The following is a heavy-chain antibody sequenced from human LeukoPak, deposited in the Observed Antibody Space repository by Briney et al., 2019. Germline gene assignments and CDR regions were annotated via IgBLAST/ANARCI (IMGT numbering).Heavy chain of an antibody. Sequence: GASVKVSCKASGYTFTSYYMHWVRQAPGQGLEWMGIINPSGGSTSYAQKFQGRVTMTRDTSTSTVYMELSSLRSEDTAVYCCARDRWCSGGSCYSGGVGWFDPWGQGTLVTVSS. V-gene: IGHV1-46*01. D-gene: IGHD2-15*01. J-gene: IGHJ5*02. CDR1: GYTFTSYY. CDR2: INPSGGST. CDR3: ARDRWCSGGSCYSGGVGWFDP.